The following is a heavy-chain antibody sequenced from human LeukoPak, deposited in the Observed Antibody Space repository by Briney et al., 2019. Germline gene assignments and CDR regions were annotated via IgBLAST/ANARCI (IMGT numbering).Heavy chain of an antibody. CDR3: ARELPYDYSNYNYYYGMDV. J-gene: IGHJ6*02. CDR1: GGTFSSYA. V-gene: IGHV1-69*04. D-gene: IGHD4-11*01. Sequence: ASVKVSCKASGGTFSSYAISWVRQAPGQGLEWMGRIIPILGIANYAQKFQGRVTITADKSTSTAYMELSSLRSEDTAVYYCARELPYDYSNYNYYYGMDVWGQGTTVTVSS. CDR2: IIPILGIA.